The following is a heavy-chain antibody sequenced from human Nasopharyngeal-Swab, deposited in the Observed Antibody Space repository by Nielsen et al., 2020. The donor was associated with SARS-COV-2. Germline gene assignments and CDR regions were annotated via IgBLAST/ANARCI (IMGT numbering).Heavy chain of an antibody. D-gene: IGHD6-6*01. CDR3: ARGAEEYSSPSEYYHFGMDV. CDR2: IYYNVNT. Sequence: WIRQPPGKGLEWIGYIYYNVNTHYKPSLKIRVSISVDTSKNQFSLKLSSVTAADTAVYYCARGAEEYSSPSEYYHFGMDVWGQGTTVTVSS. V-gene: IGHV4-31*02. J-gene: IGHJ6*02.